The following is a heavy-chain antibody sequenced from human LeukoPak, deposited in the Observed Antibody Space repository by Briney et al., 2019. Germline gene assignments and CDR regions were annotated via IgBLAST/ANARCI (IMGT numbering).Heavy chain of an antibody. D-gene: IGHD1-1*01. CDR1: GGSISSNSYY. J-gene: IGHJ4*02. CDR3: ARIRQLAIFDY. V-gene: IGHV4-39*01. Sequence: SETLSLTCTVSGGSISSNSYYWGWIRQPPGKGLEWIGTISYSGSTYYNPSLKSRLTISVDTSKKQFSLKLSSVTAADTAVYYCARIRQLAIFDYWGQGTLVTVSS. CDR2: ISYSGST.